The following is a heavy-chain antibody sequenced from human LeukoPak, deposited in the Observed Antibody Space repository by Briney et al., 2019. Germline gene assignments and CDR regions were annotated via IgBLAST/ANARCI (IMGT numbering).Heavy chain of an antibody. J-gene: IGHJ3*02. Sequence: PSETLSLTCTVSGGSISSYYWSWIRQPPGKGLEWIGYIYYSGSTNYNPSLKSRVTISVDTSKNQFSLKLSSVTAADTAVYYCARVGGHRGAFDIWGQGTMVTVSS. CDR3: ARVGGHRGAFDI. D-gene: IGHD3-16*01. CDR1: GGSISSYY. V-gene: IGHV4-59*01. CDR2: IYYSGST.